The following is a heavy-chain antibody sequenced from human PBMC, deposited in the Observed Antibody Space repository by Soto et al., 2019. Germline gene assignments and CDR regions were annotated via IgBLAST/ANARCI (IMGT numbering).Heavy chain of an antibody. V-gene: IGHV3-7*01. CDR3: ERVPLNFAFDI. Sequence: GGSLRLSCAASGFTFSSYWMSWVRQAPGKGLEWVANIKQDGSEKYYVDSVKGRFTISRDNAKNSLYLQMNSLRAEDTAVYDGERVPLNFAFDIWGQGTMVTVSS. CDR2: IKQDGSEK. J-gene: IGHJ3*02. CDR1: GFTFSSYW.